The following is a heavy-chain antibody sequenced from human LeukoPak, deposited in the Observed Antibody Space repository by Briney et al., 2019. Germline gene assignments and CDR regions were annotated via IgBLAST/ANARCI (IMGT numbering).Heavy chain of an antibody. J-gene: IGHJ6*03. Sequence: PSETLSLTCTVSGGSISSSSYYWGWIRQPPGKGLEWIGSIYYSGSTYYNPSLKSRVTISVDTSKNQFSLKLSSVTAADTAVYYCARGPPYYYCYMDVWGKGTTVTISS. CDR3: ARGPPYYYCYMDV. CDR2: IYYSGST. V-gene: IGHV4-39*01. CDR1: GGSISSSSYY.